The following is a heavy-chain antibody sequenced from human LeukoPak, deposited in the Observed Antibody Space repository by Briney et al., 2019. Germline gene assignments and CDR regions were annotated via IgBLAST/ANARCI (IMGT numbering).Heavy chain of an antibody. CDR2: ISAYNGNT. D-gene: IGHD3-10*01. CDR3: ARDRYYGSGSYGHWFDS. Sequence: ASVKVSCEASGYTFNSYGITWVRQAPGQGLEWMGWISAYNGNTKYAQKLQGRVTMTTDTSTSSAYMELRSLRSDDTAVYYCARDRYYGSGSYGHWFDSWGQGTLVTVSS. V-gene: IGHV1-18*01. CDR1: GYTFNSYG. J-gene: IGHJ5*01.